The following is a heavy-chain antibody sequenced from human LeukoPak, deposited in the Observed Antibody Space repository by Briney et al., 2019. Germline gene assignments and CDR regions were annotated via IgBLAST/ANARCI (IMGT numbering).Heavy chain of an antibody. D-gene: IGHD5-12*01. Sequence: GGSLRLSCAASGFTFSSYGMHWVRQAPGKGLGWVAFIRYDGSNKYYADSVKGRFTISRDKSKNTLYLQMNSLRAEDTAVYYCAGWTQWLRSFSSWGQGTLVTVSS. J-gene: IGHJ5*02. CDR1: GFTFSSYG. V-gene: IGHV3-30*02. CDR2: IRYDGSNK. CDR3: AGWTQWLRSFSS.